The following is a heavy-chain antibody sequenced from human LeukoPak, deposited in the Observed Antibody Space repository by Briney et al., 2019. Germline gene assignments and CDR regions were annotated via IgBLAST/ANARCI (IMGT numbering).Heavy chain of an antibody. CDR3: ARGGPFPMGDV. V-gene: IGHV4-59*01. J-gene: IGHJ4*02. CDR1: GGSISSYY. CDR2: IYYSGST. Sequence: SETLSLTCTVSGGSISSYYWSWIRHPPGKGLEWIGYIYYSGSTNYNPSPQSRVTISVDTSKDQFSLKLRSVTAADTAVYYCARGGPFPMGDVWGQGTLVTVSS. D-gene: IGHD3-16*01.